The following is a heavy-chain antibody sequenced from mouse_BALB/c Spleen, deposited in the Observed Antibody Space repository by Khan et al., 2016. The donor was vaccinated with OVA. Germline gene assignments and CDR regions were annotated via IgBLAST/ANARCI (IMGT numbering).Heavy chain of an antibody. Sequence: EVKLLESGPGLVEPSQSLSLTCTVTGYSITSDYAWNWIRQFPGNKLEWMGYISSSGSTNYNPALKSRISIPRDTSKNQFFLQLNSVTTEDTATYYCARDGSRYNYAIDYWGQGTSVTVSS. V-gene: IGHV3-2*02. CDR2: ISSSGST. CDR3: ARDGSRYNYAIDY. CDR1: GYSITSDYA. J-gene: IGHJ4*01. D-gene: IGHD2-3*01.